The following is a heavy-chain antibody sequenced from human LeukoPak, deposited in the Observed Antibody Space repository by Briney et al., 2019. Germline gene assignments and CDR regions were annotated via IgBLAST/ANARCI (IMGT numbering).Heavy chain of an antibody. CDR1: GGSISCGSSY. CDR3: ARIPSFYCSSTSCPTDYYYYMDV. V-gene: IGHV4-61*02. D-gene: IGHD2-2*01. J-gene: IGHJ6*03. Sequence: SETLSLTCTVDGGSISCGSSYWSWIRQPAWKGLEGFGRIYTSGSTNYNPSLKSRVTISVDTSKTQFSLKLSSATAADTAVYYCARIPSFYCSSTSCPTDYYYYMDVWGKGTTVTTSS. CDR2: IYTSGST.